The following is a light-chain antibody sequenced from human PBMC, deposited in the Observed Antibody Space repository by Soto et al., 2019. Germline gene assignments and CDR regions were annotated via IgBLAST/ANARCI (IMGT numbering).Light chain of an antibody. CDR1: SSNIGSYNL. CDR2: EAI. Sequence: QSALTQPASVSGSPGQSITISCTGTSSNIGSYNLVSWYQQHPGKAPKLMIYEAIKRPSGVSNRFSASVSGNTASLTISGLQAEDEADYYCCSCAGPSTWVFGGGTKLTVL. J-gene: IGLJ3*02. CDR3: CSCAGPSTWV. V-gene: IGLV2-23*01.